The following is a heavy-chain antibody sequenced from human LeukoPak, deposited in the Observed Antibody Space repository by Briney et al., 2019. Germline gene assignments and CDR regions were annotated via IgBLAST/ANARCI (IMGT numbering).Heavy chain of an antibody. CDR1: GFTFSSYA. CDR2: ISGSGGST. V-gene: IGHV3-23*01. CDR3: ARVGYRNDSSGYYFNYYYYYGMDV. D-gene: IGHD3-22*01. J-gene: IGHJ6*02. Sequence: GGSLRLSCAASGFTFSSYAMSWVRQAPGKGLEWVSAISGSGGSTYYADSVKGRFTISRDNSKNTLYLQMDSLRAEDTAVYYCARVGYRNDSSGYYFNYYYYYGMDVWGQGTTVTVSS.